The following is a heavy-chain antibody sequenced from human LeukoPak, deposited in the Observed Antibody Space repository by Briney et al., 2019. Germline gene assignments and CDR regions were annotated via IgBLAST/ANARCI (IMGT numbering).Heavy chain of an antibody. CDR1: GFTFSSYG. V-gene: IGHV3-30*02. Sequence: GGSLRLSCAASGFTFSSYGMHWVRQAPGKGLEWVALIWYDGSKQYYADSVKGRFTISRDNSKNTLYLQMNSLRAEDTAVYYCAKKSPGTYYAPPDYWGQGTLVTVSS. CDR2: IWYDGSKQ. J-gene: IGHJ4*02. D-gene: IGHD3-10*01. CDR3: AKKSPGTYYAPPDY.